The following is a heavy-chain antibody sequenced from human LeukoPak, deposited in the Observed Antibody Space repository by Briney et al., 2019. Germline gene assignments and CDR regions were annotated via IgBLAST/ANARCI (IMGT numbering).Heavy chain of an antibody. D-gene: IGHD3-22*01. J-gene: IGHJ4*02. CDR1: GGSISSYY. CDR3: ASTYYYLSSGYYYFDY. Sequence: PSETLSLTCTVSGGSISSYYWSWIRQPPGKGLEWIGSIYYSANTYYNPSLQSRVTISVDTSKNQFSLKLSSVTAADTAVYYCASTYYYLSSGYYYFDYWGQGTLVTVSS. CDR2: IYYSANT. V-gene: IGHV4-59*12.